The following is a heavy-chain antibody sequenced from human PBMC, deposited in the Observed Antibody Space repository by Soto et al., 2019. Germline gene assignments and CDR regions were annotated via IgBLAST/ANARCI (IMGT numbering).Heavy chain of an antibody. J-gene: IGHJ5*02. Sequence: SVKVSCKASGGSFSSYAISWVRQAPGQGLEWMGGIIPIFGTANYAQKFQGRVTITADKSTSTAYMELSSLRSEDTAVYYCARAGDFWSGYYTKYNWFDPWGQGTLVTVSS. CDR2: IIPIFGTA. D-gene: IGHD3-3*01. CDR3: ARAGDFWSGYYTKYNWFDP. CDR1: GGSFSSYA. V-gene: IGHV1-69*06.